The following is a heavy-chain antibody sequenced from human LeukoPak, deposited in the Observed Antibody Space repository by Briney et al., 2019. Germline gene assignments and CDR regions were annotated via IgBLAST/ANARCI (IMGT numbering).Heavy chain of an antibody. D-gene: IGHD1-26*01. CDR1: GGTFSSYA. CDR2: IIPILGIA. V-gene: IGHV1-69*04. CDR3: AREVTSGSYENY. J-gene: IGHJ4*02. Sequence: ASVKVSCKASGGTFSSYAISWVRQAPGQGLEWMGRIIPILGIANYAQKFQGRVTITADKSTSTAYMELSSLRSEDTAVYYCAREVTSGSYENYWGQGTLVTVSS.